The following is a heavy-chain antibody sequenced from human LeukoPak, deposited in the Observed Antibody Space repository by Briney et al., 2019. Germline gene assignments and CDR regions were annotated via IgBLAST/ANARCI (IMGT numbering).Heavy chain of an antibody. CDR2: ISYDGSNK. Sequence: GGSLRLSCAASGFTFSSYGMHWVRQAPGKGLEWVAVISYDGSNKYYADSVKGRFTISRDNSKNTLYLQMNSLRAEDTAVYYCAKEGSAYCGGDCYSRPDYWGQGTLVTVSS. CDR3: AKEGSAYCGGDCYSRPDY. J-gene: IGHJ4*02. V-gene: IGHV3-30*18. D-gene: IGHD2-21*02. CDR1: GFTFSSYG.